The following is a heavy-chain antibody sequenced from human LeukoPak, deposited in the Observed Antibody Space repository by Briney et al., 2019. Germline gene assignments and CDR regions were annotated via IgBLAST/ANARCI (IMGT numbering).Heavy chain of an antibody. V-gene: IGHV4-30-4*08. CDR3: ARYSYTAIVNFDY. J-gene: IGHJ4*02. CDR2: IYYSGST. CDR1: GGSISSGDYY. D-gene: IGHD5-18*01. Sequence: SETLSLTCTVSGGSISSGDYYWSWIRQPPGKGLEWIGYIYYSGSTYYNPSLKSRVTISVDTSKNQFSLKLSSVTAADTAVYYCARYSYTAIVNFDYWGQGTLVTVSS.